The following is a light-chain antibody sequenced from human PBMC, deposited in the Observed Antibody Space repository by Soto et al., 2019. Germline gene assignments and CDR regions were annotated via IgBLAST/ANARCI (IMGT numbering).Light chain of an antibody. V-gene: IGKV1-5*01. J-gene: IGKJ1*01. CDR3: QQYNSYAWT. CDR2: DAS. CDR1: QSISSW. Sequence: EIEMTQSPSTLPAPVGGRGTITCRASQSISSWLAWYQQKPGKAPKLLIYDASSLESGVPSRFSGSGSGTEFTLTISSLQPDDFATYDCQQYNSYAWTFGQGTKAAIK.